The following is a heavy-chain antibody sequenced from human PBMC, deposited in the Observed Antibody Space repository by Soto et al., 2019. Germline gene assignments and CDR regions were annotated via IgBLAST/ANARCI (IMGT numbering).Heavy chain of an antibody. CDR2: IYYSGST. Sequence: PSETLSLTCTVSGGSISSGGYYWSWIRQHPGKGLEWIGYIYYSGSTYYNPSLKSRVTISVDTSKNQFSLKLSPVTAADTAVYYCARDRSDYYYYYGMDVWGQGTTVTVSS. V-gene: IGHV4-31*03. J-gene: IGHJ6*02. CDR1: GGSISSGGYY. CDR3: ARDRSDYYYYYGMDV.